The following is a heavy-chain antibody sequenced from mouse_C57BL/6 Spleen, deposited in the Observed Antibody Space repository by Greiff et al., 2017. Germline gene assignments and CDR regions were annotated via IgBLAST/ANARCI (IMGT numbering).Heavy chain of an antibody. Sequence: QVQLKQPGAELVKPGASVKLSCKASGYTFTSYWMQWVKQRPGQGLEWIGEIDPSDSYTNYNQKFKGKATLTVDTSSSTAYMQLSSLTSEDSAVYYCASLLGGSLYAMDYWGQGTSVTVSS. CDR1: GYTFTSYW. CDR3: ASLLGGSLYAMDY. D-gene: IGHD1-1*01. J-gene: IGHJ4*01. CDR2: IDPSDSYT. V-gene: IGHV1-50*01.